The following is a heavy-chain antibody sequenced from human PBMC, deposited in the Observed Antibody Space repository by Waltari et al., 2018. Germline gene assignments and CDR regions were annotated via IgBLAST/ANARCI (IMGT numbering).Heavy chain of an antibody. CDR3: ARGRYGDSHYFDY. V-gene: IGHV1-69*01. D-gene: IGHD4-17*01. J-gene: IGHJ4*02. CDR1: GGTFSSHT. CDR2: IIPIFGTA. Sequence: QVQLVQSGAEVKKPGSSVKVSCKASGGTFSSHTIIWVRQAPGQGLEWMGGIIPIFGTANYAQKFQGRVTITADESTSTAYMELSSLRSEDAAVYYCARGRYGDSHYFDYWGQGTLVTVSS.